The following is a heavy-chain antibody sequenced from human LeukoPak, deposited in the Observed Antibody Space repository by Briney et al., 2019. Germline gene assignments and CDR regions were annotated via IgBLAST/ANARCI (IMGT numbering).Heavy chain of an antibody. CDR1: GYSFTNCW. CDR2: IYPGDSDT. CDR3: ASPGYCTSTTCLSRGFAFDI. Sequence: RGESLKISCKGSGYSFTNCWIGWVRQTPGKGLEWMGIIYPGDSDTTYSPSFQGQVTISADKSISAAYLQWSSLKASDTAMYYCASPGYCTSTTCLSRGFAFDIWGQGTMVTVSS. V-gene: IGHV5-51*01. D-gene: IGHD2-2*01. J-gene: IGHJ3*02.